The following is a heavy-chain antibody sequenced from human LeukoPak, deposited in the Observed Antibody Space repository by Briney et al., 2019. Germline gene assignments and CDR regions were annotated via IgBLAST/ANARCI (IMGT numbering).Heavy chain of an antibody. CDR1: GYTFTSYD. D-gene: IGHD6-19*01. J-gene: IGHJ4*02. Sequence: GASVKVSCKASGYTFTSYDINWVRQATGQGLEWMGWMNPNSGNTGYAQKFQGRVTMTRDTSTSAVYMELSSLRSEDTAVYYCARGGSLAVAPHLYYFDYWGQGTLVTVSS. CDR2: MNPNSGNT. CDR3: ARGGSLAVAPHLYYFDY. V-gene: IGHV1-8*01.